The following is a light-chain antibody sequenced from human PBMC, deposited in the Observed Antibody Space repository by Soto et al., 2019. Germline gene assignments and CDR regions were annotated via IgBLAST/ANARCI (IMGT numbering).Light chain of an antibody. Sequence: QAVVTQPPSASGTPGQRVTISCSGSSSNIGSNYVYWYQQLPGTAPKLLIYRNNQRPSGVPDRFSGSKSGTSASLAISGLRSEDEADYYCAAWDDSLSGAVFGGGTQLT. V-gene: IGLV1-47*01. CDR2: RNN. J-gene: IGLJ7*01. CDR1: SSNIGSNY. CDR3: AAWDDSLSGAV.